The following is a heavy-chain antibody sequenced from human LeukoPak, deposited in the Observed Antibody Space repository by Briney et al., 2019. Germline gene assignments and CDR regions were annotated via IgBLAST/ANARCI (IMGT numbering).Heavy chain of an antibody. CDR1: GGSITSSNW. V-gene: IGHV4-4*02. J-gene: IGHJ5*02. D-gene: IGHD3-22*01. CDR2: IYHTGST. Sequence: SETLSLTCAVSGGSITSSNWWTWVRQPPGKGLEWIGEIYHTGSTNYNPSLKDRVTISVDKSKNQFSLNLSSVTAADTAVYYCARLASDSSGYYYVRGFDPWGQGTLVTVSS. CDR3: ARLASDSSGYYYVRGFDP.